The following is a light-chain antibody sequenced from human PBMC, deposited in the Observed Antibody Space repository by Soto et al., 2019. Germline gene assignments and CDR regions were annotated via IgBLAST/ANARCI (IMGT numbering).Light chain of an antibody. CDR3: AAWDDSLSGLVV. J-gene: IGLJ2*01. V-gene: IGLV1-47*01. CDR2: RNN. Sequence: QSVLTQPPSASGTPGQRVTISCSGSSSNIGSNYVYWYQQLPGTAPKLLIYRNNQRPSGVPDRFSGSKSGTSASLAISGLRSEDEADYYCAAWDDSLSGLVVFGGG. CDR1: SSNIGSNY.